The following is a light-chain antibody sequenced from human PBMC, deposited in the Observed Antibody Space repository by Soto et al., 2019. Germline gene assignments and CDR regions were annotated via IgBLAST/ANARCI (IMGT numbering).Light chain of an antibody. Sequence: EIALTQSPATLSLSPGERATLSCRASQSVNSNLAWYQQRPGQAPRLLIYEASNRATGIPGRFSGSGSGTDFTLTISDLEPEDSAVYYCQQRARWRPLTFGRGTKGAIK. CDR2: EAS. CDR3: QQRARWRPLT. V-gene: IGKV3-11*01. CDR1: QSVNSN. J-gene: IGKJ4*01.